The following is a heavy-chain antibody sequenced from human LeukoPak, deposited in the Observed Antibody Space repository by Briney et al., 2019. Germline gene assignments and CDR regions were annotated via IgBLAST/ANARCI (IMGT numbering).Heavy chain of an antibody. CDR2: IYYSGST. D-gene: IGHD1-1*01. CDR3: ARVGSDWNDVRYNWFDP. Sequence: TSETLSLTCTVSGGSISSGGYYWSWIRQHPGKGLEWIGYIYYSGSTYYNPSLKSRVTISVDTSKNQFSLELSSVTAADTAVYYCARVGSDWNDVRYNWFDPWGQGTLVTVSS. CDR1: GGSISSGGYY. J-gene: IGHJ5*02. V-gene: IGHV4-31*03.